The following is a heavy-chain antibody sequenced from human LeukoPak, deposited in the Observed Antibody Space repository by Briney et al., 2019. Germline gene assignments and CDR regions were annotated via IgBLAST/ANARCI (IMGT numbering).Heavy chain of an antibody. V-gene: IGHV4-34*01. J-gene: IGHJ4*02. Sequence: SETLSLTCAVYGGSFSGYYWSWIRQPPGKGLEWIGEINHSGSTNYNPSLKSRVTISVDTSKNQFSLKLNSVTAADTAVYYCARAQGRWLQLRFFDYWGQGTLVTVSS. CDR1: GGSFSGYY. CDR2: INHSGST. D-gene: IGHD5-24*01. CDR3: ARAQGRWLQLRFFDY.